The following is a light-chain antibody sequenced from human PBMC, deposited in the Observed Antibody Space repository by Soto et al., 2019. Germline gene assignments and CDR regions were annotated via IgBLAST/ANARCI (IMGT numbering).Light chain of an antibody. J-gene: IGKJ4*01. V-gene: IGKV3-20*01. Sequence: EIVLTQSPGTLSLSPGERATLSCRASQSVSSSYLAWYQQKPGQAPRLLIYGASSRATGIPDRFSGSWSGTDFTLTISRLEPEDVAVYYCQQYGSSPTFGGGTKVEIK. CDR2: GAS. CDR3: QQYGSSPT. CDR1: QSVSSSY.